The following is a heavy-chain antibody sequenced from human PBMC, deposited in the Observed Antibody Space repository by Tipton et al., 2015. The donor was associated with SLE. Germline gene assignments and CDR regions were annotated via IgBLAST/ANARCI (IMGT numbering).Heavy chain of an antibody. CDR3: ARHFRVVSTPFDPFDI. V-gene: IGHV4-39*07. CDR1: GASTSSNIYY. CDR2: IYSGGNT. J-gene: IGHJ3*02. D-gene: IGHD3-3*01. Sequence: TLSLTCTVSGASTSSNIYYWGWIRQSPGRGLEWIGSIYSGGNTYYNPSLKSRVTISLDTSRTQFSLNLSSLTAADTAVYYCARHFRVVSTPFDPFDIWGQGTMVTVSS.